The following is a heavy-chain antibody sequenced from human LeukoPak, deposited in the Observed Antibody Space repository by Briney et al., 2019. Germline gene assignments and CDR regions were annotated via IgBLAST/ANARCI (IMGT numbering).Heavy chain of an antibody. D-gene: IGHD2-15*01. CDR1: GFTFSSYW. CDR3: ARSMVVAATDLDFDY. CDR2: IKQDGSEK. V-gene: IGHV3-7*01. J-gene: IGHJ4*02. Sequence: GGSLRLSCAASGFTFSSYWMSWVRQAPGKGLEWVANIKQDGSEKYYVDSVKGRFTISRDNAKNSLYLQMNSLRAEDTAVYYCARSMVVAATDLDFDYWGQGTLVTVSS.